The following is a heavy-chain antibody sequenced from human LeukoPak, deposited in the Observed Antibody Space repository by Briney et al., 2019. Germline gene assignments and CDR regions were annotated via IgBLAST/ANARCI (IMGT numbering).Heavy chain of an antibody. V-gene: IGHV1-69*04. D-gene: IGHD3-16*01. CDR2: IIPILGIS. CDR3: ATSMSGGSHAFDF. Sequence: GSSVKVSLKSAVGTFSNYAIHWVGLPPGQGLEWMGGIIPILGISDYAQQFQGRVTITADKSTSTAYMELNRLRSEDTALYYCATSMSGGSHAFDFWGQGTLVTVSS. J-gene: IGHJ4*02. CDR1: VGTFSNYA.